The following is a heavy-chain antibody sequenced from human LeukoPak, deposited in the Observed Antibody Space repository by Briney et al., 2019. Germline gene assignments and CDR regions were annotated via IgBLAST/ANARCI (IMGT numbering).Heavy chain of an antibody. CDR1: GFTFNTFA. Sequence: PGGSLRLSCATSGFTFNTFAMNWVRQAPGKGLEWVSVISASGTITNYADSVKGRFTVSRDKSKNTLVLQMDSLRAEDTAVYYCAKLGGNYSPYYSYMDVWGKGTMVTVSS. V-gene: IGHV3-23*01. CDR3: AKLGGNYSPYYSYMDV. D-gene: IGHD1-26*01. J-gene: IGHJ6*03. CDR2: ISASGTIT.